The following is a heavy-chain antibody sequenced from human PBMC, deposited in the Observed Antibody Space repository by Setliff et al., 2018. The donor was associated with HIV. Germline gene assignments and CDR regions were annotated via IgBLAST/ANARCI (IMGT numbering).Heavy chain of an antibody. D-gene: IGHD3-16*01. Sequence: PSETLSLTCTVSSGSISSGTYYWSWIRQYPGKGPEWIGYIYYSGSTYYNPSLKSRVTISVDTSKNQFSLKLNSVTAADTAVYYCARVPLSSPSRPGGYFDYWGQGTLVTVSS. CDR3: ARVPLSSPSRPGGYFDY. CDR1: SGSISSGTYY. J-gene: IGHJ4*02. CDR2: IYYSGST. V-gene: IGHV4-31*03.